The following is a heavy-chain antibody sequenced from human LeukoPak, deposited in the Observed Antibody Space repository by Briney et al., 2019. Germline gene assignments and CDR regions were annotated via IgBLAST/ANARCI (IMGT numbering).Heavy chain of an antibody. Sequence: PGGSLRLSCAASGFTFSDYYMSWIRQAPGKGLEWVAYITSSGDDIYYAEAVKGRFTISRDNAKNALFLRMSSLRVEDTATYYCASDIVATSGDFWGQGTLVSVSS. CDR1: GFTFSDYY. D-gene: IGHD5-12*01. V-gene: IGHV3-11*01. CDR2: ITSSGDDI. J-gene: IGHJ4*02. CDR3: ASDIVATSGDF.